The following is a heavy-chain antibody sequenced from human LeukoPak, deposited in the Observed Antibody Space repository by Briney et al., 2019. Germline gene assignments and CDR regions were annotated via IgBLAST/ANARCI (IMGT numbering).Heavy chain of an antibody. CDR2: IIPILGIA. CDR3: ARDLLEYCSSTSCSYYGMDV. J-gene: IGHJ6*02. D-gene: IGHD2-2*01. Sequence: SVKVSCKASGGTFSSYAISWVRQAPGQGLEWMGRIIPILGIANYAQKFQGRVTITADKSTSTAYMELSSLRSEDTAVYYCARDLLEYCSSTSCSYYGMDVRGQGTTVTVSS. V-gene: IGHV1-69*04. CDR1: GGTFSSYA.